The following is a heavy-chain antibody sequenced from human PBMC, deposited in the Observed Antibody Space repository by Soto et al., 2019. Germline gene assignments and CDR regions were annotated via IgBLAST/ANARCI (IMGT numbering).Heavy chain of an antibody. J-gene: IGHJ4*02. V-gene: IGHV3-30*18. CDR3: AKEGGLSGSYYISSSYYFDY. D-gene: IGHD1-26*01. Sequence: QVQLVESGGGVVQPGRSLRLSCAASGFTFSSYGMHWVRQAPGKGLEWVAIISYDGSNTYYADSVKGRFTISRDNSKNPLYLYMISRRAEVTSVYYCAKEGGLSGSYYISSSYYFDYWGQGSLVTVSS. CDR2: ISYDGSNT. CDR1: GFTFSSYG.